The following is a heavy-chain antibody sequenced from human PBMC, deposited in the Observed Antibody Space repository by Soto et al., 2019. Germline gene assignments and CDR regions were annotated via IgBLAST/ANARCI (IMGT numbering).Heavy chain of an antibody. Sequence: TLSLTCTVSGGSISTYYWSWIRQPPGKGLEWIGYVYHTGRTSYNPSLKSRVSISMDTSKNQFSLNLDSVTAADTAVYFCARDFAYFDSWGQGTLVTVSS. V-gene: IGHV4-59*01. CDR3: ARDFAYFDS. CDR2: VYHTGRT. CDR1: GGSISTYY. J-gene: IGHJ4*02. D-gene: IGHD3-3*01.